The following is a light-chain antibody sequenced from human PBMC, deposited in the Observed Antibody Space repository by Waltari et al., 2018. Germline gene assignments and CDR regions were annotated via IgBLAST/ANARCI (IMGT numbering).Light chain of an antibody. CDR2: DAS. Sequence: EIVLTQSPATLSLSPGEGATLSCRASQSIRSNLAWYQQKPGQAPRLLIYDASTSATGIPARFSGSGSGTEFTLTISSLQSEDFAVYYCQHYNNWPPYTFGQGSRLDIK. J-gene: IGKJ2*01. CDR3: QHYNNWPPYT. V-gene: IGKV3-15*01. CDR1: QSIRSN.